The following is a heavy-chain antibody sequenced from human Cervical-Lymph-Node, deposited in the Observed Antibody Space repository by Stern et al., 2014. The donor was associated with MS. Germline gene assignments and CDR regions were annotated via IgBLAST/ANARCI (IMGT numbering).Heavy chain of an antibody. CDR1: GYSFTGNS. V-gene: IGHV1-2*06. Sequence: QVQLVQSGAEVKKPGASLKVSCKAAGYSFTGNSIPWLRQAPGQGLEWMGPTNPNSGDSNYALKCQGRVTMTRDTSISTAYMNLNRLGIDDTAVYYCARERGRAGPAMADYWGQGTLVTVSS. D-gene: IGHD5-18*01. CDR3: ARERGRAGPAMADY. J-gene: IGHJ4*02. CDR2: TNPNSGDS.